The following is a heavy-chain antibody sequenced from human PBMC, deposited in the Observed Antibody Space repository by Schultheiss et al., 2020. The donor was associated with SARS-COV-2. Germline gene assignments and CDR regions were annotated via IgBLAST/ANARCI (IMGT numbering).Heavy chain of an antibody. CDR3: ARDRCSGGSCGYYYYYYGMDV. V-gene: IGHV3-48*03. D-gene: IGHD2-15*01. J-gene: IGHJ6*02. CDR1: GFTFSSYE. CDR2: ISSSGSTI. Sequence: GGSLRLSCAASGFTFSSYEMNWVRQAPGKGLEWVSYISSSGSTIYYADSVKGRFTISRDNAKNSLYLQMNSLRAEDTAVYYCARDRCSGGSCGYYYYYYGMDVWGQGTTVTVSS.